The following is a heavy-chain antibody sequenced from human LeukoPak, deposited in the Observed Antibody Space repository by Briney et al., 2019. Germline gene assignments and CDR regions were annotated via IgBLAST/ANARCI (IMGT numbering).Heavy chain of an antibody. J-gene: IGHJ4*02. CDR3: AVEHSYYYGSGSYLN. V-gene: IGHV1-8*01. CDR2: MNPNSGNK. CDR1: GYTFTSYD. Sequence: ASVKVSCKASGYTFTSYDINWVRQATGQGLEWMGWMNPNSGNKGYAQKFQGRVTMTRNTSISTAYMELSSLRSEDTAVYYCAVEHSYYYGSGSYLNWGQGTLVTVSS. D-gene: IGHD3-10*01.